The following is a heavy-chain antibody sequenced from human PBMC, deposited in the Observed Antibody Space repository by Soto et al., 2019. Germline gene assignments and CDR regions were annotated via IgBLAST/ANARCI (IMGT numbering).Heavy chain of an antibody. Sequence: EVQLLESGGGLVQPGGSLRLSCAASGFSVSTYSFAWVRQTPAKGLAWVSGISVSGDTTFYIDSVRGRFTISRDTSKNTLDFQMHSLRVEDSAVYFCARWDGYADLWGHGTLVTVSS. D-gene: IGHD1-1*01. V-gene: IGHV3-23*01. CDR2: ISVSGDTT. J-gene: IGHJ4*01. CDR3: ARWDGYADL. CDR1: GFSVSTYS.